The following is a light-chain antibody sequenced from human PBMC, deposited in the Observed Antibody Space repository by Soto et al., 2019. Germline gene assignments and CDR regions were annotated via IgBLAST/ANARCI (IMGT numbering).Light chain of an antibody. CDR3: SSYAGYNYV. Sequence: QSVLTQPPSASGSPGQSVTISCSGTSSDFGTYNYVSWYQQHPGKAPKLIIYEVSERPSGVPDRFSGSKPGDTASLTVSGLQAEDEADYYCSSYAGYNYVFGAGTKVTVL. V-gene: IGLV2-8*01. CDR2: EVS. CDR1: SSDFGTYNY. J-gene: IGLJ1*01.